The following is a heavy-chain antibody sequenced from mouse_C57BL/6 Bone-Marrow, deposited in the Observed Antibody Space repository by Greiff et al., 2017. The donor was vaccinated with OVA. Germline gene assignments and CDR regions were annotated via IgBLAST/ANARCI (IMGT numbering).Heavy chain of an antibody. J-gene: IGHJ1*03. CDR2: ISSGGDYI. CDR1: GFTFSSYA. D-gene: IGHD2-2*01. CDR3: ASVYEGYDGGAYFDV. V-gene: IGHV5-9-1*02. Sequence: DVKLVESGEGLVKPGGSLTLSCAASGFTFSSYAMSWVRQTPEKRLEWVAYISSGGDYIYYADTVKGRFTISRDNARHTLYLQMSSLQSEDTAMYYYASVYEGYDGGAYFDVWGTGTTVTVSA.